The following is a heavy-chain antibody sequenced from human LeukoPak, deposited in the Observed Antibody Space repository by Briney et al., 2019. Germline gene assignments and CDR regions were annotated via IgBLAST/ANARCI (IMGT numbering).Heavy chain of an antibody. D-gene: IGHD3-9*01. Sequence: GASVKVSCKASGYTFTSYGISWVRQAPGQGLEWMGWISAYNGNTNYAQKLQGRVTMTTDTSTSTAYMELRSLRSDDTAVYYCAREKKSYDILTGYHSQLDAFDIWGQGTMVTVSS. V-gene: IGHV1-18*01. CDR2: ISAYNGNT. CDR3: AREKKSYDILTGYHSQLDAFDI. CDR1: GYTFTSYG. J-gene: IGHJ3*02.